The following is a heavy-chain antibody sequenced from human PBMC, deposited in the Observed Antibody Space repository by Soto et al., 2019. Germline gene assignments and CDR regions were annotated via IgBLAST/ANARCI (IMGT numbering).Heavy chain of an antibody. CDR1: GLTLSRYG. Sequence: RGSFRLSWAASGLTLSRYGMHWVRQAPGKGLEWVAVIGYDGSDKYYADSVKGRFTISRDNSKNTLYLQMNSLRAEDTAVYFCARDFESYFDSWGQGTLVTVSS. V-gene: IGHV3-33*01. CDR3: ARDFESYFDS. J-gene: IGHJ4*02. CDR2: IGYDGSDK.